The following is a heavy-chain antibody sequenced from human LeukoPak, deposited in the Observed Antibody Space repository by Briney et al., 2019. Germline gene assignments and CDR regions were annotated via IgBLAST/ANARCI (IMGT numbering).Heavy chain of an antibody. CDR2: IRFDGSTK. J-gene: IGHJ4*02. V-gene: IGHV3-30*02. CDR3: AQPDF. CDR1: GITFRCSS. Sequence: QPGGSRRLSCVASGITFRCSSMQWVRPAPAKGVEWLAFIRFDGSTKYYADSVKGRFTVSRDNSKSTLYLQMSSRRAEDTAVYYCAQPDFWGEGALATVSP.